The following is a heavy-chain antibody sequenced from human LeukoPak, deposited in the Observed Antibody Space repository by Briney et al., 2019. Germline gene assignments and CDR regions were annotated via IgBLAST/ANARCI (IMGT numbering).Heavy chain of an antibody. CDR2: IYSNGWT. J-gene: IGHJ5*02. CDR3: ARGSGWNSFDR. Sequence: SETLSLTCTVSGGSISTDLYYWTWIRQPAGKGLEWIGRIYSNGWTDYNPPLKSRVSISIDTSKNHFSLKMSLATAADTALYYCARGSGWNSFDRWGQGTLVTVSS. V-gene: IGHV4-61*02. D-gene: IGHD6-19*01. CDR1: GGSISTDLYY.